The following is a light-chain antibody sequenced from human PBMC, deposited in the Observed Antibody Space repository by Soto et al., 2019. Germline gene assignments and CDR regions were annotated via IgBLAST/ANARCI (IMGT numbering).Light chain of an antibody. V-gene: IGKV3-15*01. CDR3: QEYNNWPQLT. CDR1: QSVSSSY. CDR2: GAS. Sequence: EMVMKQSPVTLSVSPGERATLSCGAIQSVSSSYLAWYQQKPGLAPRLLIYGASTRATGIPARFSGSGSGTEFTLTIRSLQSEDFAVYYCQEYNNWPQLTFGGGTKADI. J-gene: IGKJ4*01.